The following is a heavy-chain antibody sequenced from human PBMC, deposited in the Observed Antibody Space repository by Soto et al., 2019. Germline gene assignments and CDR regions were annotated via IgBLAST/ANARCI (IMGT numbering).Heavy chain of an antibody. CDR2: IYYSGST. D-gene: IGHD6-6*01. CDR3: ARSPTYSSSRRFDY. CDR1: GGSISSYY. Sequence: QVQLQESGPGLVKPSETLSLTCTVSGGSISSYYWSWIRQPPGKGLEWIGYIYYSGSTNYNPSLKSRVTISVDTSKNQFSLKLSSVTAADTAVYYCARSPTYSSSRRFDYWGQGTLVTVSS. J-gene: IGHJ4*02. V-gene: IGHV4-59*08.